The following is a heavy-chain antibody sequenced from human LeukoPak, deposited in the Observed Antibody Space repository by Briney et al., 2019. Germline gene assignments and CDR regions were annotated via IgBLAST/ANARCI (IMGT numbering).Heavy chain of an antibody. CDR2: IIPILGIA. V-gene: IGHV1-69*04. CDR1: GGTFSSYA. D-gene: IGHD3-22*01. CDR3: ARYYYDSGGYYPEYFQH. Sequence: VASVKVSCKASGGTFSSYAISWVRQAPGQGLEWMGRIIPILGIANYAQKFQGRVTITADKSTSTAYMELSSLRSEDTAVYYCARYYYDSGGYYPEYFQHWGQGTLVTVSS. J-gene: IGHJ1*01.